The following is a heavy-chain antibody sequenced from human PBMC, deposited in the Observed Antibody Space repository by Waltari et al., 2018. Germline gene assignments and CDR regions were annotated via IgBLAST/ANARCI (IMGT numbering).Heavy chain of an antibody. CDR2: IIGSGWST. V-gene: IGHV3-23*01. CDR3: AKTQGLVLPTYFDY. CDR1: GFTFISYA. Sequence: EVQLLESGGGLVQPGGSLRLSCAASGFTFISYAMSWVRQAPGKGLEWVSAIIGSGWSTYYADSVKGRFTISRDNSKNTLYLQMNSLRAEDTAVYYCAKTQGLVLPTYFDYWGQGTLVTVSS. J-gene: IGHJ4*02. D-gene: IGHD6-19*01.